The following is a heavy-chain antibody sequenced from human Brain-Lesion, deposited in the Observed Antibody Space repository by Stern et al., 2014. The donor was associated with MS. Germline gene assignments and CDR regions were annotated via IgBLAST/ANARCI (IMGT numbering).Heavy chain of an antibody. CDR2: INRDGSTT. CDR3: TILSGPYDH. V-gene: IGHV3-74*02. D-gene: IGHD3-10*01. Sequence: EDQLVESGGGFVQPGGSLRLSCAASGFTFSNSWMHWVRQAPGKGLVWVSRINRDGSTTTYADSVKGRFTISRDNAKNTLYLQMSSLRAEDTAVYYCTILSGPYDHWGQGTLVTVSS. J-gene: IGHJ4*02. CDR1: GFTFSNSW.